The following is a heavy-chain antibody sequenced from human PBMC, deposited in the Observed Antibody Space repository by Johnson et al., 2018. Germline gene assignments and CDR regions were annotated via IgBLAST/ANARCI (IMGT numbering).Heavy chain of an antibody. CDR1: GFTFSSYA. D-gene: IGHD2-15*01. J-gene: IGHJ3*01. CDR2: ISSSGGNT. CDR3: PKGGGGRNVADESFDV. V-gene: IGHV3-23*04. Sequence: VQLVQSGGGLVQPGGSLRLSCAASGFTFSSYAMSWVRQAPGKRPEWVSAISSSGGNTYYADPVKGRFTISRDNSKNTLYLQMNSLRAEDTAVYYCPKGGGGRNVADESFDVWGQGTMVTVSS.